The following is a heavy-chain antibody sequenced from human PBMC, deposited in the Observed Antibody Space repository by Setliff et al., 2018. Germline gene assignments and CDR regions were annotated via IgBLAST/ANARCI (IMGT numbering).Heavy chain of an antibody. CDR2: ISGGGINT. CDR3: AKEKYSSTWYERKPFDC. V-gene: IGHV3-23*01. J-gene: IGHJ4*02. CDR1: GFTFSNYA. D-gene: IGHD6-13*01. Sequence: GESLKISCVASGFTFSNYAINWVRQAPGQGLEWVSGISGGGINTDYADSVKGRFTISRDNAKDTLYLQMNSLRAEDTAVYYCAKEKYSSTWYERKPFDCWGQGTLVTVSS.